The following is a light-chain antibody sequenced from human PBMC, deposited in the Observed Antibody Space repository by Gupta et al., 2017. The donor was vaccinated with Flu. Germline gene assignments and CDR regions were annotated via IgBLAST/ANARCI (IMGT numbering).Light chain of an antibody. CDR3: QNDNSASSM. V-gene: IGKV1-27*01. Sequence: PSSLSASVGDRVTITCRASQGINNYLTWYQQKPGKVPKLLIYATSTLQSGVPSRFSGSGSGTDFTLTISSLQPEDVASYYCQNDNSASSMFGQGTKVEIK. CDR1: QGINNY. CDR2: ATS. J-gene: IGKJ1*01.